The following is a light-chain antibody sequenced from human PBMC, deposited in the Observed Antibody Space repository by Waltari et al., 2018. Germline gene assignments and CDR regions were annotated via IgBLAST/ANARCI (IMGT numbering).Light chain of an antibody. CDR3: QQYNIYWT. CDR2: KAS. Sequence: DIQMTQSPSTLSASVGDRVTITCRASQSFSTWLAWYQQKPGKPPRLLIYKASTLDSGVPSRFSGSGSGSEFTLTITSLQPDDFATYFCQQYNIYWTFGQGTKVEIK. J-gene: IGKJ1*01. V-gene: IGKV1-5*03. CDR1: QSFSTW.